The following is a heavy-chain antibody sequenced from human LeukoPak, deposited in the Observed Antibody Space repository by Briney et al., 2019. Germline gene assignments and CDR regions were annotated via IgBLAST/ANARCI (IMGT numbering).Heavy chain of an antibody. CDR3: TRVLQHYYYYYMDV. CDR2: IRSKAYGGTT. CDR1: GFTFGDYA. V-gene: IGHV3-49*03. D-gene: IGHD4-11*01. Sequence: PGRSLRLSCTASGFTFGDYAMRWFRQAPGKGLEWVGFIRSKAYGGTTEYAASVKGRFTISRDDSKSIAYLQMNSLKTEDTAVYYCTRVLQHYYYYYMDVWGKGTTVTVSS. J-gene: IGHJ6*03.